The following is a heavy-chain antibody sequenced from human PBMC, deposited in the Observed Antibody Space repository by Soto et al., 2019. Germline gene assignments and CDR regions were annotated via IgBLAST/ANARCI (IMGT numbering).Heavy chain of an antibody. J-gene: IGHJ4*02. V-gene: IGHV1-2*02. CDR2: INPNSGGT. CDR1: GYTFTGYY. CDR3: ASRYCSGGSCYEYYFDY. D-gene: IGHD2-15*01. Sequence: ASVKVSCKASGYTFTGYYMHWVRQAPGQGLEWMGWINPNSGGTNYAQKLQGRVTMTRDTSISTAYMELSRLRSDDTAVYYCASRYCSGGSCYEYYFDYWGQGTLVTVSS.